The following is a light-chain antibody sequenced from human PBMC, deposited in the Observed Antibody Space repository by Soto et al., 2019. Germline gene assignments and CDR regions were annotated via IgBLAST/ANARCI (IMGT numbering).Light chain of an antibody. J-gene: IGLJ2*01. CDR1: SSDIGDYNY. CDR3: SSYTTSAPLV. V-gene: IGLV2-14*01. CDR2: DVS. Sequence: QSALTQPASVSGSPGQSITISCTGTSSDIGDYNYVSWYQQHPGKAPKLMIYDVSNRPSGVSNRFSGSKSGNTASLTISGLQADDEADYYCSSYTTSAPLVFGGGTKLTVL.